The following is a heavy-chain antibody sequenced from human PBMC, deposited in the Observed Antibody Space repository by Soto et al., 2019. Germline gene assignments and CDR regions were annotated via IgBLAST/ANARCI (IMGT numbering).Heavy chain of an antibody. D-gene: IGHD2-15*01. Sequence: QVQLVQSGAEVKKPGASVKVSCKASGYTFTSYAMHWVRQAPGQRLEWMGWINAGNGNTKYSQKFQGRVTITRDTSASTAYMKLSSLRSEDTAVYYCARDPSFTGMDVWGQGTTVTVSS. CDR1: GYTFTSYA. V-gene: IGHV1-3*01. J-gene: IGHJ6*02. CDR2: INAGNGNT. CDR3: ARDPSFTGMDV.